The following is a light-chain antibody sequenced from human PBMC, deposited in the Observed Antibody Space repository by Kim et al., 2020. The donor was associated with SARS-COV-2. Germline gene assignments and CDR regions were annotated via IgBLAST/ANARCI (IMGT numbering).Light chain of an antibody. J-gene: IGKJ1*01. Sequence: ETVLTQSPGTLSLSPGERVTLSCRASQSVSSRYLAWYQQKPGQAPRLLIYAASSRATGIPDRFSGSGSGTDFTLTISRLEPEDFAVYYCQQHDNSPSWTFGQGTKVDIK. V-gene: IGKV3-20*01. CDR3: QQHDNSPSWT. CDR1: QSVSSRY. CDR2: AAS.